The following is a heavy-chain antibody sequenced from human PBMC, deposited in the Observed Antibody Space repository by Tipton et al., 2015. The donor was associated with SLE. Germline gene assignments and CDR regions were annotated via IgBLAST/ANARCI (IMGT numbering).Heavy chain of an antibody. J-gene: IGHJ5*02. CDR1: GGSISSYY. V-gene: IGHV4-4*07. CDR2: IYTSGST. CDR3: ARHTEPMYSSSAGSWFDP. Sequence: TLSLTCTVSGGSISSYYWSWIRQPAGKGLEWIGRIYTSGSTNYNPSLKSRVTMSVDTSKNQFSLKLSSVTAADTAVYYCARHTEPMYSSSAGSWFDPWGQGTLVTVSS. D-gene: IGHD6-6*01.